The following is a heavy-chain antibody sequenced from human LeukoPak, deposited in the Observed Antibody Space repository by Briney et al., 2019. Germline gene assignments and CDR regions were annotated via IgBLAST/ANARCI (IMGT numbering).Heavy chain of an antibody. V-gene: IGHV3-30*18. CDR3: AKDLGSGTPPMCFDS. Sequence: GRSLRLSCAASGFTFNNIGMHWVRQAPGKGLEWVAVMSNDGSNQYYGDSVKGRFTISRDNSKNTLYLQMSSLTAEDTAVYYCAKDLGSGTPPMCFDSWGQGTPVTVSS. CDR1: GFTFNNIG. CDR2: MSNDGSNQ. J-gene: IGHJ4*02. D-gene: IGHD3-10*01.